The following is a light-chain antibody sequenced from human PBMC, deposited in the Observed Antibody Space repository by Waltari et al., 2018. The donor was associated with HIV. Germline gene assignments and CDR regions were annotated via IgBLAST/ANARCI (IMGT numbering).Light chain of an antibody. J-gene: IGKJ4*01. CDR1: RPVLYHSDNKNY. CDR2: WAS. Sequence: DIVLTQSPDSLAVALGETVNINCKSSRPVLYHSDNKNYLAWYQQKPGQAPRVLIAWASTRAVMVPSSIPALGVPERFSGSGSGTNFSLTISGLQEDDVAIYYCQQYYTLPPTFGGGTRVERK. V-gene: IGKV4-1*01. CDR3: QQYYTLPPT.